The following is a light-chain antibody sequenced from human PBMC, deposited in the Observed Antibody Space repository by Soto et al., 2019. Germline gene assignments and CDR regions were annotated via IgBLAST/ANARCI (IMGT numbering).Light chain of an antibody. J-gene: IGKJ4*01. CDR1: QDISNY. CDR2: DAS. Sequence: DIQMTQSPSSLSASVGDRVTITCQASQDISNYLNWYQQKPAKAPKLLIYDASNLETGVPSRFSGSGSGTDFTFTISRLQPEDIATYYCQQYDNLPLTFGGGTKVEIK. V-gene: IGKV1-33*01. CDR3: QQYDNLPLT.